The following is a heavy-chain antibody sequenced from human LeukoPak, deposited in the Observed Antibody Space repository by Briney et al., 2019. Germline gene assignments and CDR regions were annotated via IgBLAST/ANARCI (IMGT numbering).Heavy chain of an antibody. Sequence: GASVKVSYKASGYTFTSYAMHWVRQAPGQRLEWMGWINAGNGNTKYSQKFQGRVTITRDTSASTAYMELSSLRSEDTAVYYCARGLSINMTVVIIHNWFDPWGQGTLVTVSS. CDR2: INAGNGNT. V-gene: IGHV1-3*01. CDR1: GYTFTSYA. J-gene: IGHJ5*02. CDR3: ARGLSINMTVVIIHNWFDP. D-gene: IGHD3-22*01.